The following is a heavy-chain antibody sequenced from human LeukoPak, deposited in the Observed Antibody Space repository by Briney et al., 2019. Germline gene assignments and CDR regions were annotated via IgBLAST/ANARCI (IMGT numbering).Heavy chain of an antibody. D-gene: IGHD5-24*01. Sequence: TGGSLRLSCAASGFTFSSYEMNWVRQAPGKGLEWVSYISSSGSTIYYADSVKGRFTISRDNAKNSLYLQMNSLRSEDTAVYYCARDKVQRWLQGDAFDIWGQGTMVTVSS. CDR2: ISSSGSTI. CDR3: ARDKVQRWLQGDAFDI. J-gene: IGHJ3*02. V-gene: IGHV3-48*03. CDR1: GFTFSSYE.